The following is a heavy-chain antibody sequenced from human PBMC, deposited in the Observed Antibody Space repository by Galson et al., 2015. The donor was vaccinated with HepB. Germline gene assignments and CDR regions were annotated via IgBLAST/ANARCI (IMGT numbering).Heavy chain of an antibody. V-gene: IGHV3-30*04. CDR2: ISYDGSNK. J-gene: IGHJ4*02. CDR1: GFTFSSYA. D-gene: IGHD6-19*01. Sequence: SLRLSCAASGFTFSSYAMHWVRQAPGKGLEWVAVISYDGSNKYYADSVKGRFTISRDNSKNTLYLQMNSLRAEDTAVYYCARGRLYPGIAVAAPLDYWGQGTLVTVSS. CDR3: ARGRLYPGIAVAAPLDY.